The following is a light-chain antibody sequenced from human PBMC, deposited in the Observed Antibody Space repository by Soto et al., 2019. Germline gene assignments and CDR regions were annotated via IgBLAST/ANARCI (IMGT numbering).Light chain of an antibody. CDR2: DAS. V-gene: IGKV1-5*01. CDR3: QQYSAGWT. Sequence: DIQITQSPSTLSASVGDRVTITCRASQNIATWLAWYQQKPGKAPKRLIYDASFLQSGVPLTLSGSGSGTEFTLTIRSLHPDDFATYYCQQYSAGWTFGQGTKVDIK. J-gene: IGKJ1*01. CDR1: QNIATW.